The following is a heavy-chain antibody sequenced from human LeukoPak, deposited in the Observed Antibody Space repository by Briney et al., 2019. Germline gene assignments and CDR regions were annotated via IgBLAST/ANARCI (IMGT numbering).Heavy chain of an antibody. CDR2: ITASGGNT. CDR3: AKGNGYSYGRYYFDY. V-gene: IGHV3-23*01. CDR1: GFTFSSYA. D-gene: IGHD5-18*01. Sequence: GGSLRLSCAASGFTFSSYAMGWVRQAPGKGLEWVSAITASGGNTYYADSVKGRFTISRDNSKNTLYLQVNSLRAEDTAAYYCAKGNGYSYGRYYFDYWGQGTLVTVSS. J-gene: IGHJ4*02.